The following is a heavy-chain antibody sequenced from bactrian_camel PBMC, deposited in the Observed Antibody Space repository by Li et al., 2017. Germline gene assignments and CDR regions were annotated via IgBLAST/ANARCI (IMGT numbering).Heavy chain of an antibody. V-gene: IGHV3S40*01. Sequence: VQLVESGGALVQPGGSLRLACRTSEFAFSSNYMSWVRQAHGKGLEWVTTIGTGGGTTYYADSVKGRFTVSRDNAKNTVYLQMNILKPEDTAVYYCAATMWGGGYCYRRSPNDFGYWAQGTQVTVS. CDR1: EFAFSSNY. D-gene: IGHD2*01. CDR3: AATMWGGGYCYRRSPNDFGY. J-gene: IGHJ6*01. CDR2: IGTGGGTT.